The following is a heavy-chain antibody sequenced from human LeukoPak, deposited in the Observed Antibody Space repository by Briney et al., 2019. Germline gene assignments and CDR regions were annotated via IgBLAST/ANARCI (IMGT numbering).Heavy chain of an antibody. Sequence: GRSLRLSCAASGFTFSSYGMHWVRQAPGKGLEWVAVIWYDGSNKYYADSVKGRFTISGDNSKNTLYLQMNSLRAEDTAVYYCARVGQAAAAGEDYYYGMDVWGQGTTVTVSS. V-gene: IGHV3-33*01. CDR2: IWYDGSNK. J-gene: IGHJ6*02. CDR3: ARVGQAAAAGEDYYYGMDV. D-gene: IGHD6-13*01. CDR1: GFTFSSYG.